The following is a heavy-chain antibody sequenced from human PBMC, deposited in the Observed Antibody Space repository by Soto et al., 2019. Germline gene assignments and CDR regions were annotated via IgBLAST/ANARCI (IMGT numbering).Heavy chain of an antibody. CDR3: AKDQGIAAAGFYFDY. CDR1: GFTFSSYA. Sequence: GGSLRLSCAASGFTFSSYAMSWVRQAPGKGLEWVSAISGSGGSTYYADSVKGRFTISRDNSKNTLYLQMNSLRAEDTTVYYCAKDQGIAAAGFYFDYWGQGTLVTVSS. J-gene: IGHJ4*02. CDR2: ISGSGGST. V-gene: IGHV3-23*01. D-gene: IGHD6-13*01.